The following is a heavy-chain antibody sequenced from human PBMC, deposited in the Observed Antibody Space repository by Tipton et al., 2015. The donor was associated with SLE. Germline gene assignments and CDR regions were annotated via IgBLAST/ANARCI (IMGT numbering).Heavy chain of an antibody. J-gene: IGHJ4*02. Sequence: TLSLTCAVYGGSFSGYYWSWIRQPPGKGLEWIGEINHSGSTNYNPSLKSRVTISVDTSKKQLSLKLRSVTAADTAVYYCARSYSSSFIFDYWGQGTLVTVSS. V-gene: IGHV4-34*01. CDR1: GGSFSGYY. D-gene: IGHD6-6*01. CDR2: INHSGST. CDR3: ARSYSSSFIFDY.